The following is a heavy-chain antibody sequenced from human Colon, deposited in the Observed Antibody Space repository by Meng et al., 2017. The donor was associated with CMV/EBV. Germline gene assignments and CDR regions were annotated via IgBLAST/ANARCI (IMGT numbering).Heavy chain of an antibody. CDR2: MSGGGGST. D-gene: IGHD5-12*01. CDR3: AKDFARGGYSSGYGSDY. Sequence: FAFSSYAMSWVRQAPGKGLEWVSSMSGGGGSTYYGDSVKGRFTISRDNSRNTLFLQMNSLRADDTAVYYCAKDFARGGYSSGYGSDYWGQGTLVTVSS. J-gene: IGHJ4*02. V-gene: IGHV3-23*01. CDR1: FAFSSYA.